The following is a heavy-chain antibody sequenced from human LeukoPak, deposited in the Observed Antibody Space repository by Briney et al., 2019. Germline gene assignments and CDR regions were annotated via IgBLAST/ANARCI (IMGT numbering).Heavy chain of an antibody. CDR1: GYTFTSYG. V-gene: IGHV1-18*01. CDR2: ISAYNGNT. CDR3: ARGRGYSYGSYDY. J-gene: IGHJ4*02. D-gene: IGHD5-18*01. Sequence: ASVKASCKASGYTFTSYGISWVRQAPGQGLEWMGWISAYNGNTNYAQKLQGRVTMTTDKSTSTAYMELSSLRSEDTAVYYCARGRGYSYGSYDYWGQGTLVTVSS.